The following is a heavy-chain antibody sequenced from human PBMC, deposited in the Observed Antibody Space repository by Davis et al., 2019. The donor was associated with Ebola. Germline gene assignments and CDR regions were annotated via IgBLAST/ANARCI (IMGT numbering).Heavy chain of an antibody. CDR2: LNPNSGGT. J-gene: IGHJ5*02. CDR3: ARGGYCSGGSCYIDWFDP. CDR1: GYTFTGYY. V-gene: IGHV1-2*04. D-gene: IGHD2-15*01. Sequence: AASVKVSCKASGYTFTGYYMHWVRQAPGQGLAWMGWLNPNSGGTNYAQKFQGWVTMTRDTSISTAYMELSRLRSDDTAVYYCARGGYCSGGSCYIDWFDPWGQGTLVTVSS.